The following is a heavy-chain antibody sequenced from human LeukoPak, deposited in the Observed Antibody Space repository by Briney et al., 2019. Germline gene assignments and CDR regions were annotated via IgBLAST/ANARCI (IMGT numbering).Heavy chain of an antibody. CDR2: IIPIFGTA. Sequence: GASVKVSCKASGGTFSSYAISWMRQAPGQGLEWMGGIIPIFGTANYAQKFQGRVTITADKSTSTAYMELSSLRSEDTAVYYCARDLSGYDVSMGYWGQGTLVTVSS. J-gene: IGHJ4*02. D-gene: IGHD5-12*01. CDR3: ARDLSGYDVSMGY. V-gene: IGHV1-69*06. CDR1: GGTFSSYA.